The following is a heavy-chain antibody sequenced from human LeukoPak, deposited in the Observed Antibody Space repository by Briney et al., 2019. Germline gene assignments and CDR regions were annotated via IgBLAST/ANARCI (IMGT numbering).Heavy chain of an antibody. V-gene: IGHV5-51*01. CDR3: ARQYCSSTSCLRHAFDI. J-gene: IGHJ3*02. CDR2: IYPGGSDT. D-gene: IGHD2-2*01. Sequence: GESLKISCKGSGYSFTSYWIGWVRQLPGKGLGWKGIIYPGGSDTRYSPSFQGQVTISADKSISTPYLQWSSLKASDTAMYYCARQYCSSTSCLRHAFDIWGQGTMVTVSS. CDR1: GYSFTSYW.